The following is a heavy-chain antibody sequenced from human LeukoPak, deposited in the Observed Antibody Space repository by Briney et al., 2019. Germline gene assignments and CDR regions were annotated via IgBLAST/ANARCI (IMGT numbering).Heavy chain of an antibody. Sequence: GGSLRLSCVGSGFSLSSYWMTWVRQAPGKGLEWVANIKQDGSETYYVDSVKGRFTIYRDNAENSVYMQMNSLRAEDTAVYYCARAGQWPAPQQIDYWGHGTLVTVSS. J-gene: IGHJ4*01. CDR1: GFSLSSYW. D-gene: IGHD6-19*01. CDR3: ARAGQWPAPQQIDY. V-gene: IGHV3-7*01. CDR2: IKQDGSET.